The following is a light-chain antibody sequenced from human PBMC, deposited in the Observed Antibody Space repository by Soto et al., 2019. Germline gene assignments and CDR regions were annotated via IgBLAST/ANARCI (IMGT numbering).Light chain of an antibody. Sequence: DIQMTQSPSSLSASVGDRVTITCRASQGISNSLAWDQQKPGKVPKLLIYAASTLQSGVPSRFSGSGSRTDFTLTLSSLQTEDVATYYCQKYNSAPFTFGPVTKVDIK. CDR2: AAS. CDR3: QKYNSAPFT. J-gene: IGKJ3*01. V-gene: IGKV1-27*01. CDR1: QGISNS.